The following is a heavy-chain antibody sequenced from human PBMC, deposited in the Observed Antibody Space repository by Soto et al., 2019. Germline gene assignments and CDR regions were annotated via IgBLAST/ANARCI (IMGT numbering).Heavy chain of an antibody. Sequence: GGSLRLSCAASGFTFGSYAMSWVRQAPGKGLEWVSGITGSGDTTYYADSVKGRFTISRDNSKNTLCLQMNSLRAEDTAIFYCAIESSNWHVPYFDYWGQGTLVTVSS. CDR3: AIESSNWHVPYFDY. V-gene: IGHV3-23*01. CDR2: ITGSGDTT. CDR1: GFTFGSYA. D-gene: IGHD6-13*01. J-gene: IGHJ4*02.